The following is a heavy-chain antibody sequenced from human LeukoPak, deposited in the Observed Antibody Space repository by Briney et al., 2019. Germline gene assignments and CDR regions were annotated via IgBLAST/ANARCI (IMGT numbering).Heavy chain of an antibody. J-gene: IGHJ4*02. CDR2: IYTSGST. CDR3: ARDRFAYSSRNQYFDY. V-gene: IGHV4-4*07. D-gene: IGHD6-13*01. Sequence: SETLSLTCTVSGGSISSYYWSWIRQPAGKGLEWIGRIYTSGSTNYNPSLKSRVTISVDTSKNQFSLKLSSVTAADTAVYYCARDRFAYSSRNQYFDYWGQGTLVTVSS. CDR1: GGSISSYY.